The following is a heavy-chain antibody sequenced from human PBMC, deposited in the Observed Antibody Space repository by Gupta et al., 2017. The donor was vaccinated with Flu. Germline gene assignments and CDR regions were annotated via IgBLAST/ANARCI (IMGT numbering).Heavy chain of an antibody. Sequence: SSYAINWVRQAPGQGLEWMGGIIPVFGPTNYAQKFQGRVTITADESTSTAYLELSSLRSEATAVYYCARKGGGHCSGGTCYSFDYGGQGTLVTVSS. CDR2: IIPVFGPT. CDR1: SSYA. CDR3: ARKGGGHCSGGTCYSFDY. J-gene: IGHJ4*02. V-gene: IGHV1-69*01. D-gene: IGHD2-15*01.